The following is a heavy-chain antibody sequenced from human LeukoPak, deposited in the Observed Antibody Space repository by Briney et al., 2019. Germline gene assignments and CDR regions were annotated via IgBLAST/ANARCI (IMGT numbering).Heavy chain of an antibody. CDR1: GFTFSSHA. CDR3: ARDEYSGLYYYMDV. D-gene: IGHD5-12*01. CDR2: IGSTTNSI. Sequence: GGSLRLSCAASGFTFSSHAMNWVRQAPGKGLEWVSYIGSTTNSIYYADSVKGRFTISRDNAKKSLHLQMNSLRAEDTAVYYCARDEYSGLYYYMDVWGKGTTVTVSS. V-gene: IGHV3-48*03. J-gene: IGHJ6*03.